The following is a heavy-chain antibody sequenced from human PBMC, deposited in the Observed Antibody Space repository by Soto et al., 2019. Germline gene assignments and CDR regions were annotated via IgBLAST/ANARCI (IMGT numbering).Heavy chain of an antibody. CDR2: ISGGGIST. Sequence: EVQLLESGGGLVQPGGSLSLSCAGSGFTFSSYAMTWVRQAPGKGLEWVSTISGGGISTYFAHSVKGRFTISRDNSRNTVYLQMNNLRGDDTALYSCAKGLYTSSYPGFASWGQGTLVTVSS. D-gene: IGHD2-2*01. J-gene: IGHJ5*02. CDR3: AKGLYTSSYPGFAS. CDR1: GFTFSSYA. V-gene: IGHV3-23*01.